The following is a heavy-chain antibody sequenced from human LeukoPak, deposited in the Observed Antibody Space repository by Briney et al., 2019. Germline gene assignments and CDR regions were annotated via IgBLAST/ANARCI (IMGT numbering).Heavy chain of an antibody. CDR1: GGSISSCTYS. CDR3: ARDWNRYAY. CDR2: FSCSGST. V-gene: IGHV4-39*07. J-gene: IGHJ4*02. Sequence: PSQTLSLTCSVSGGSISSCTYSWGWIRQPPGKGLDWFGSFSCSGSTYYNPYLKSRVTISVDTSKSQLYLYMVSVTAADTAVYYRARDWNRYAYWGQGTLVTVSS. D-gene: IGHD1-1*01.